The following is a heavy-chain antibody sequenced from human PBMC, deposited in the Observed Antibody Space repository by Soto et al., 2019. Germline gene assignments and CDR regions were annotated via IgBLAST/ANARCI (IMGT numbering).Heavy chain of an antibody. Sequence: RLSCAASGFTVSTKYMSWVRQAPGKGLEWVSVIYSGGSTFYADSVRGRFTISRDNSKNTVNLQMNSLRAEDTAVYYCARDPWAADYWGQGTTVTVSS. J-gene: IGHJ4*03. CDR3: ARDPWAADY. CDR2: IYSGGST. CDR1: GFTVSTKY. D-gene: IGHD3-16*01. V-gene: IGHV3-66*01.